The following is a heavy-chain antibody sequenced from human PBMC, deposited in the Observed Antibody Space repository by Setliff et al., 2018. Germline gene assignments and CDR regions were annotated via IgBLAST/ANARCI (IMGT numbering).Heavy chain of an antibody. CDR3: ASAGHSGSWFPFDAFHI. CDR2: ISSGSNYI. Sequence: LRLSCAASGFTFSSYSMNWVRQAPGKGLEWVASISSGSNYIYYTDSVKGRFTISRDNAKSSLYLQMSSLRAEDTAVYYCASAGHSGSWFPFDAFHIWGQGTMVTVS. J-gene: IGHJ3*02. CDR1: GFTFSSYS. D-gene: IGHD6-13*01. V-gene: IGHV3-21*01.